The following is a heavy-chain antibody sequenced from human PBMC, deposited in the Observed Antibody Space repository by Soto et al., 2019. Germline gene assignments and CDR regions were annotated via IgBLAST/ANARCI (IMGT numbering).Heavy chain of an antibody. V-gene: IGHV3-23*01. Sequence: GSLRLSCAASGFTFSSYAMSWVRQAPGKGLEWVSAISGSGGSTYYADSVKGRFTISRDNSKNTLYLQMNSLRAEDTAVYYCAKTDFNYYDFWSGYSDASYGMEVWGQGTLVTVSS. CDR2: ISGSGGST. D-gene: IGHD3-3*01. CDR3: AKTDFNYYDFWSGYSDASYGMEV. CDR1: GFTFSSYA. J-gene: IGHJ4*02.